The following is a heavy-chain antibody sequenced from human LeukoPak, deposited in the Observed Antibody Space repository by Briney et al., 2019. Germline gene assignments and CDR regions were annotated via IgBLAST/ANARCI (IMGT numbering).Heavy chain of an antibody. Sequence: PSETLSLTCTVSGGSISSSSYYWGWIRQPPGKGLEWIGSIYYSGSTYYNPSLKSRVTISVDTSKNQFSLKLSSVTAADTAVYYCARHFKTAMVTLYNWFDPWGQGTLVTVSS. CDR1: GGSISSSSYY. CDR3: ARHFKTAMVTLYNWFDP. CDR2: IYYSGST. J-gene: IGHJ5*02. D-gene: IGHD5-18*01. V-gene: IGHV4-39*01.